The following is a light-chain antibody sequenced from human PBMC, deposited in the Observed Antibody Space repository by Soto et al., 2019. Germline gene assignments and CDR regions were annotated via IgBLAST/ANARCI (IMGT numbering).Light chain of an antibody. J-gene: IGKJ4*01. CDR3: QQRSDWPST. CDR1: QSVGSY. Sequence: EIVLTQSPATLSLSPGDRATLSCRASQSVGSYLGWYQQRPGQDPRLLIYDASNRATCIPARFSGSGSGTDFTLTISSLDHEDFAVYYCQQRSDWPSTFGGGTKVEIK. CDR2: DAS. V-gene: IGKV3-11*01.